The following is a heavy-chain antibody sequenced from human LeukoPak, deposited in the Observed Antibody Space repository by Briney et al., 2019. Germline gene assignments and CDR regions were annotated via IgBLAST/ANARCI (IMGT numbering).Heavy chain of an antibody. Sequence: ASVKVSCKASGYTFTSYGISWVRRAPGQGLEWMGWISAYNGNTNYAQKFQGRVTMTTDTSTSTAYMELRSLRSDDTAVYYCARGRYYYDSSGYFQHWGQGTLVTVSS. J-gene: IGHJ1*01. D-gene: IGHD3-22*01. CDR3: ARGRYYYDSSGYFQH. CDR2: ISAYNGNT. V-gene: IGHV1-18*01. CDR1: GYTFTSYG.